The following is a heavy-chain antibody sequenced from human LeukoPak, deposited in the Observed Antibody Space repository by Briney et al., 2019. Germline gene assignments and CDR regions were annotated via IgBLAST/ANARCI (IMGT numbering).Heavy chain of an antibody. CDR2: IYYSGST. Sequence: PSETLSLTCTVSGGSISSYYWSWIRQPPGKGLEWIGYIYYSGSTNYNPSLKSRVTISVDTSKNQFSLKLSSVTAADTAVYYCARYGSALMATTPRYYYYGMDVWGQGTTVTVSS. J-gene: IGHJ6*02. V-gene: IGHV4-59*08. CDR1: GGSISSYY. CDR3: ARYGSALMATTPRYYYYGMDV. D-gene: IGHD5-24*01.